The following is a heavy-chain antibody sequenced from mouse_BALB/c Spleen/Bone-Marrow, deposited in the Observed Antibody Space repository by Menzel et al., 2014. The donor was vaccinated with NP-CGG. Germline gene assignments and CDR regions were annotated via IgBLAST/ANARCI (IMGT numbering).Heavy chain of an antibody. D-gene: IGHD1-1*01. CDR1: GYTFTSYW. CDR3: TRSYGSSYEYYFDY. Sequence: QVQLKHSGAELVRPGASVKLSCKASGYTFTSYWINWVKQRPGQGLEWIGNIYPSDSYTNYNQKFKDKATLTVDKSSSTGYMQLSSPTSEDSAVYYCTRSYGSSYEYYFDYWGQGTTLTVSS. J-gene: IGHJ2*01. V-gene: IGHV1-69*02. CDR2: IYPSDSYT.